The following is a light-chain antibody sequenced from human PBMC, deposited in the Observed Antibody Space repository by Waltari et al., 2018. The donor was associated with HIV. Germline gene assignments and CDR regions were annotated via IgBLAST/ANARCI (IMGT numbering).Light chain of an antibody. Sequence: QSALTQPPSVSGSPGQSITVPCTGTSSDVGTYYLVSWYQQHPGKAPKLMIYEVTKRPSGVSNRFSGSKSGNTASLTVSGLQADDEAEYYCCSYRGSNTWVFGGGTKVTVL. CDR2: EVT. CDR3: CSYRGSNTWV. V-gene: IGLV2-23*02. J-gene: IGLJ3*02. CDR1: SSDVGTYYL.